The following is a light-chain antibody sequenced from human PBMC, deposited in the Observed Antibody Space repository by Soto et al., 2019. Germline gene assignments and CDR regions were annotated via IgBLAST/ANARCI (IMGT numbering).Light chain of an antibody. J-gene: IGLJ1*01. CDR3: TSYEGGGKYV. CDR1: SSDVGGYNY. Sequence: QSVLTQPASVSGSPGQSITISCTGTSSDVGGYNYVSWYQQHPGKAPKLMIYEVSNRPSGVSNRFSGSKSGNTASLTISGLQAEDEADYYCCTSYEGGGKYVFGTGTKGTVL. CDR2: EVS. V-gene: IGLV2-14*01.